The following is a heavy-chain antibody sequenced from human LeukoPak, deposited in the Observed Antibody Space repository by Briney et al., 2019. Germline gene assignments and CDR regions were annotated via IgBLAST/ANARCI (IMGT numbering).Heavy chain of an antibody. V-gene: IGHV4-4*07. CDR1: GASITTYH. CDR2: IFSSGTT. Sequence: SETLSLTCTGSGASITTYHWTWIRQSAGKGLEWIGRIFSSGTTDLNPSLQNRVALSLDTSQNQLSLRLTSMTAADTAIYYCAKKDGDFWGQGILVTVSS. CDR3: AKKDGDF. D-gene: IGHD2-15*01. J-gene: IGHJ4*02.